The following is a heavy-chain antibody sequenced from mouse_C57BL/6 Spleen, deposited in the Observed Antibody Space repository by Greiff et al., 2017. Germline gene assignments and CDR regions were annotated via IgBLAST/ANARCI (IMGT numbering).Heavy chain of an antibody. J-gene: IGHJ3*01. V-gene: IGHV5-4*01. CDR3: ARDQSTTVVAPCAY. CDR1: GFTFSSYA. Sequence: EVKLMESGGGLVKPGGSLKLSCAASGFTFSSYAMSWVRQTPEKRLEWVATISDGGSYTYYPDNVKGRFTISRDNAKNNLYLQMSHLKSEDTAMYYCARDQSTTVVAPCAYWGQGTLVTVSA. D-gene: IGHD1-1*01. CDR2: ISDGGSYT.